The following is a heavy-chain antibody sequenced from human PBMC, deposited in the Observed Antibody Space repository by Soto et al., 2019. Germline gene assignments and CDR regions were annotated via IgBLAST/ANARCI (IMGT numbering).Heavy chain of an antibody. CDR3: ARTKCSGGSCYSWSLDY. Sequence: PSETLSLTCTVSDGSITTGGYYWSWIRQLPRKGLEWIGHRYDSESTYSNPSLKRRVSISLDTSKNQFSLKLSFVTAAETAMYYCARTKCSGGSCYSWSLDYWGQGTPVTVSS. D-gene: IGHD2-15*01. CDR1: DGSITTGGYY. J-gene: IGHJ4*02. CDR2: RYDSEST. V-gene: IGHV4-31*03.